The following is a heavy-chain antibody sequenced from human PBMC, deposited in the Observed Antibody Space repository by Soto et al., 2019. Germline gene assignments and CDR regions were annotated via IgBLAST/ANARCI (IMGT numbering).Heavy chain of an antibody. Sequence: PSETLSLTCTVSGGSISSYYWSWIRQPPGKGLEWIGYIYYSGSTNYNPSLKSRVTISVDTSKNQFSLKLSSVTAADTAVYYCARGEGAAAGTDWFDPWGQGTLVTVSS. D-gene: IGHD6-13*01. J-gene: IGHJ5*02. CDR3: ARGEGAAAGTDWFDP. CDR1: GGSISSYY. CDR2: IYYSGST. V-gene: IGHV4-59*01.